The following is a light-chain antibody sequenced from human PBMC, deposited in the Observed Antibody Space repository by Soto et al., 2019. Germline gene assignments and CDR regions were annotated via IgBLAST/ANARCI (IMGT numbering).Light chain of an antibody. CDR2: AAS. V-gene: IGKV1-9*01. CDR3: QQLNSYLPWT. Sequence: DIQLTQSPSFLSASVGDRVTITCRASQSISSYLAWYQQKPGKAPKLLIYAASTLQSGVPSRFSGSGSGTEFTLTISSLQPEDFATYYCQQLNSYLPWTFGQGTKVEIK. J-gene: IGKJ1*01. CDR1: QSISSY.